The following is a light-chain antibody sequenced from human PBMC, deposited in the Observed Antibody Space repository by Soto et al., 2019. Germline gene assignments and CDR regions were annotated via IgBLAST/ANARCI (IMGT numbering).Light chain of an antibody. Sequence: QSALRQPPSASWSPGQSVTITCTGTSSDVGAFNYVSWYQQHPGKAPKLIIFEINKRPSGVPDRFSGSKYGNTASLTVSGLQAEDEAEYYCSSYAGSNIYVFGGGTKVTVL. J-gene: IGLJ1*01. CDR3: SSYAGSNIYV. CDR1: SSDVGAFNY. CDR2: EIN. V-gene: IGLV2-8*01.